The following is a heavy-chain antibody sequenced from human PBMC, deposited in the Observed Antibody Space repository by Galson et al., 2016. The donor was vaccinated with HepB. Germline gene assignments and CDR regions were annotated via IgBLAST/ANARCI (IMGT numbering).Heavy chain of an antibody. CDR3: TRVPSYYGAIAVD. Sequence: SLRLSCAASGFIFNDHYMDWVRQAPGKGLEWVGRARNNANNYFTEFAASVKGRFTISRDDSKNSVYLQMNSLKAGDTAVYYCTRVPSYYGAIAVDWGQGTLVSVSS. CDR1: GFIFNDHY. CDR2: ARNNANNYFT. V-gene: IGHV3-72*01. D-gene: IGHD4-17*01. J-gene: IGHJ4*02.